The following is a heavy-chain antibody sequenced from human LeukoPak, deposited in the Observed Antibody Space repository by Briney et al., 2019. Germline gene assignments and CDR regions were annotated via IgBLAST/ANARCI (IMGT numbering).Heavy chain of an antibody. CDR3: ARQWEPPSDDAFDI. Sequence: SETLSLTCTVSGGSISSYYWSWIRQPPGKGLEWIGYIYTSGSTNYNPSLKSRVTISVDTSKNQFSLKLSSVTAADTAVYYCARQWEPPSDDAFDIWGQGTMVTVSS. J-gene: IGHJ3*02. V-gene: IGHV4-4*09. D-gene: IGHD1-26*01. CDR1: GGSISSYY. CDR2: IYTSGST.